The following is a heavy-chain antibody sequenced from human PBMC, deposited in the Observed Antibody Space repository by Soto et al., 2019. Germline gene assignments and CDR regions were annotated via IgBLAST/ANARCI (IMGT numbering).Heavy chain of an antibody. D-gene: IGHD1-20*01. CDR1: GFTFRRFW. J-gene: IGHJ4*02. CDR2: IKEDGSQR. V-gene: IGHV3-7*01. Sequence: GGSLRLSCAASGFTFRRFWMSWVRQAPGKGLEWVANIKEDGSQRYYVDSVKDRFTISRDNVQNSLYLEMNNLRAEDTAVYYCVRDRYWGQGTLVTVSS. CDR3: VRDRY.